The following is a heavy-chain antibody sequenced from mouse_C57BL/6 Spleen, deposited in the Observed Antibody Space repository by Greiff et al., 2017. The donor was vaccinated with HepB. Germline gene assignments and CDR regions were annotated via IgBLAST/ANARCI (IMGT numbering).Heavy chain of an antibody. V-gene: IGHV3-6*01. CDR2: ISYDGSN. J-gene: IGHJ2*01. CDR3: SYYFDY. CDR1: GYSITSGYY. Sequence: VQLKQSGPGLVKPSQSLSLTCSVTGYSITSGYYWNWIRQFPGNKLEWMGYISYDGSNNYNPALKNRSSITRDTSTNQFFLKLNSVTTEDTATYYCSYYFDYWGQGTTLTVSS.